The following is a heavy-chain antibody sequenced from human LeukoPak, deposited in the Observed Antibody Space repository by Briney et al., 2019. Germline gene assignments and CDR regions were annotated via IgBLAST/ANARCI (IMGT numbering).Heavy chain of an antibody. D-gene: IGHD5-12*01. CDR3: AKETRYRAHYYYYYGMDV. J-gene: IGHJ6*02. CDR2: DGSNK. Sequence: DGSNKYYADSVKGRFTISRDNSKNTLYLQMNSLRAEDTAVYFCAKETRYRAHYYYYYGMDVWGQGTTVTVSS. V-gene: IGHV3-30*02.